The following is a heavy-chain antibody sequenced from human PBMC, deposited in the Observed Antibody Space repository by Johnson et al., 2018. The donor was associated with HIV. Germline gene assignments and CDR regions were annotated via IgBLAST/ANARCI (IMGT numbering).Heavy chain of an antibody. V-gene: IGHV3-33*03. CDR3: ASHRSIAADDAFDI. D-gene: IGHD6-13*01. Sequence: QVQLVESGGGVVQPGTSLRLSCAASGFTFSSSGMHWVRQAPGKGLEWVAFIRYDGSKRYYADSVKGRFTISRDNAKNSLYLQMKSLRAEDTALYYCASHRSIAADDAFDIWGQGTMVTVSS. CDR1: GFTFSSSG. J-gene: IGHJ3*02. CDR2: IRYDGSKR.